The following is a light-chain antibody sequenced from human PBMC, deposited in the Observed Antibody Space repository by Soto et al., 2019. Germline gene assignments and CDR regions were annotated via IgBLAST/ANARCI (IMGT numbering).Light chain of an antibody. V-gene: IGLV2-14*03. Sequence: QSVLTQAASVYRSPGQSIPITYTGTSSDVGGFNSVSWYQLRPGTAPKLILYDVVDRPSGVSYRFSGSKSGNTASLTISGLHVADEADYFCSSYTSTMTNVFGSGTKVTVL. CDR2: DVV. J-gene: IGLJ1*01. CDR1: SSDVGGFNS. CDR3: SSYTSTMTNV.